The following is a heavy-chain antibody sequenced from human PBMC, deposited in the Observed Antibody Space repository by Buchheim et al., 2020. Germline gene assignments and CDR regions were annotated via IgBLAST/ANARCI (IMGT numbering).Heavy chain of an antibody. CDR3: ARANIAARLDAFDI. Sequence: EVQLVESGGGLVQPGGSLRLSCAASGFTFSSYSMNWVRQAPGKGLEWVSYISSSSSTIYYADSVKGRFTIPRDNAKNSPYLQMNSLRAEDTAVYYCARANIAARLDAFDIWGQGT. V-gene: IGHV3-48*01. J-gene: IGHJ3*02. CDR1: GFTFSSYS. D-gene: IGHD6-6*01. CDR2: ISSSSSTI.